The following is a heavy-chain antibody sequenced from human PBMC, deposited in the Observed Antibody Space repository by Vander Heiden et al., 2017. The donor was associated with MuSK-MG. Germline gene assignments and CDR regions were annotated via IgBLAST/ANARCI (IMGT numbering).Heavy chain of an antibody. CDR2: IKQDGSEK. V-gene: IGHV3-7*01. CDR3: ARDLLNPLYGGFDY. Sequence: EVQLVESGGGLVQPGGSLRLSCAASGFTFSSYWMSWVRQAPGKGLEWVANIKQDGSEKYYVDSVKGRFTISRDNAKNSLYLQMNSLRAEDTAVYYCARDLLNPLYGGFDYWGQGTLVTVSS. J-gene: IGHJ4*02. CDR1: GFTFSSYW. D-gene: IGHD2-15*01.